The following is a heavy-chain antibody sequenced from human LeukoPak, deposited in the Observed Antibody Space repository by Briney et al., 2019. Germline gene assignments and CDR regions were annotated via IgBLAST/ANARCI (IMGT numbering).Heavy chain of an antibody. CDR3: ARLSAYYYGSYFYYYMDV. Sequence: PGGSLRLSCEGSGFSFSSHWMTWVRQLPGKGPEWVANIRQDESERYFADSVKGRFTISRDNAKKSVYLHMSSLRAEDTALYYCARLSAYYYGSYFYYYMDVWGKGTTVTVSS. CDR1: GFSFSSHW. CDR2: IRQDESER. D-gene: IGHD3-10*01. V-gene: IGHV3-7*01. J-gene: IGHJ6*03.